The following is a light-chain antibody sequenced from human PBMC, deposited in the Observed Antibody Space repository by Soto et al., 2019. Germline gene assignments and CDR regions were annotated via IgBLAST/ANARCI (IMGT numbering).Light chain of an antibody. V-gene: IGKV1-5*01. CDR1: QSISTW. CDR3: QQYNRYWT. Sequence: DIQITQSPSTLSASVGDRVTITCRASQSISTWLAWFQQKPGKAPKLLIYDASSLEGGVPLRFSGSGSGTEFTLTISSLQPDDFATYYCQQYNRYWTFGQGTRLEIK. J-gene: IGKJ5*01. CDR2: DAS.